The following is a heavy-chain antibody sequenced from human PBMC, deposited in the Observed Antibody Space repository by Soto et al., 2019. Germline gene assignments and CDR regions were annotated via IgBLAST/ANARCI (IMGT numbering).Heavy chain of an antibody. CDR3: ARREIQGPIDY. J-gene: IGHJ4*02. CDR1: GYSISRRYW. D-gene: IGHD1-26*01. Sequence: PSETLSLTCAVYGYSISRRYWLGWIRQHPGKGLEWIGYIYYSGTTYYNPSLKSRVTMSVDTSKNHFSLNLTSVTAVDTAVYYCARREIQGPIDYWGQGTLVT. CDR2: IYYSGTT. V-gene: IGHV4-28*01.